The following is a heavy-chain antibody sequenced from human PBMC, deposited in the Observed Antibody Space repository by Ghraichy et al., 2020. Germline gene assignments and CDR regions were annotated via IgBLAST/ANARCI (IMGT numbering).Heavy chain of an antibody. CDR1: GGSISSYY. D-gene: IGHD2-15*01. CDR3: ARSLTDAGYDAFDI. J-gene: IGHJ3*02. Sequence: SETLSLTCTVSGGSISSYYWSWIRQPPGKGLEWIGYIYYSGSTNYNPSLKSRVTISVDTSKNQFSLKLSSVTAADTAVYYCARSLTDAGYDAFDIWGQGTMVTVSS. V-gene: IGHV4-59*01. CDR2: IYYSGST.